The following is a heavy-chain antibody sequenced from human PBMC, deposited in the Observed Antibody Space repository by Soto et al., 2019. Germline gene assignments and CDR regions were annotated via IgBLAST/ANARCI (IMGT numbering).Heavy chain of an antibody. V-gene: IGHV4-59*01. CDR2: IYYSGST. CDR3: ARFSWYFDL. J-gene: IGHJ2*01. Sequence: QVQLQESGPGLVKPSETLSLTCTVSGGSISSYYWSWIRQPPGKGLEWIGYIYYSGSTNYNTPLKSRVTISVDTSKNQFSLKLSSVTAADTAVYYCARFSWYFDLWGRGTLVTVSS. CDR1: GGSISSYY.